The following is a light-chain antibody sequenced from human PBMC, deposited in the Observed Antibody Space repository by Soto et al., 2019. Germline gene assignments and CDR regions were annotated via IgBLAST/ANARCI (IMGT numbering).Light chain of an antibody. Sequence: DIQMTQSPSTLSASVGDRVTITCRASQSISNWLAWYQQQPGKAPKLLIYKASRLESGVPSRFSGSGSRTEFTLTSSSLQPDDFATYCCHQYRSYLMYTFGHGTRLEIK. CDR3: HQYRSYLMYT. V-gene: IGKV1-5*03. CDR1: QSISNW. CDR2: KAS. J-gene: IGKJ2*01.